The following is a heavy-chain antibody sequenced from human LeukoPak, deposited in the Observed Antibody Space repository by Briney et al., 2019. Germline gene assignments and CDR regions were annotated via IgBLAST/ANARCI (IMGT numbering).Heavy chain of an antibody. CDR1: GGSISSYC. J-gene: IGHJ4*02. D-gene: IGHD5-12*01. V-gene: IGHV4-4*07. CDR3: ARAPRYSGYDFPLDY. Sequence: SETLSLTCTVSGGSISSYCWSWIRQPPGKGLEWIGRIYTSGSTNYNPSLKSRVTISVDTSKNQFSLKLTSVTAADTAVYYCARAPRYSGYDFPLDYWGQGTLVTVSS. CDR2: IYTSGST.